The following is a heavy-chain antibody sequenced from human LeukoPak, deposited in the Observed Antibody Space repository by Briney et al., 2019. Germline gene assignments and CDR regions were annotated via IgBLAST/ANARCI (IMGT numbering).Heavy chain of an antibody. CDR3: ARARGYCSSTSCQYYFDY. CDR1: GFTFSSYA. CDR2: ISSNGGST. J-gene: IGHJ4*02. Sequence: PGGSLRLSCAASGFTFSSYAMSWVRQAPGKGLEYVSAISSNGGSTYYANSVKGRFTISRDNSKNTLYLQMGSLRAEDMAVYYCARARGYCSSTSCQYYFDYWGQGTLVTVSS. D-gene: IGHD2-2*01. V-gene: IGHV3-64*01.